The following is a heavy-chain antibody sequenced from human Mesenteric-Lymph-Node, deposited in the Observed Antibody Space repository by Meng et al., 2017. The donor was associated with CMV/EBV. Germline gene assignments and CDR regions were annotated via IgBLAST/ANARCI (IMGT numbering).Heavy chain of an antibody. Sequence: QEVGPGLGEASLTPSLTCAVCGGSTSRWGYDCSWSRQPPGKGLGWIGNIYYSGSTHSNPSPKSRVTISVDTSKYQFSLTLSSVTAADTAVYDCSSAQEENSSSTSCSFAYWSQGTLVTVSS. V-gene: IGHV4-30-4*01. CDR1: GGSTSRWGYD. CDR3: SSAQEENSSSTSCSFAY. CDR2: IYYSGST. D-gene: IGHD2-2*01. J-gene: IGHJ4*02.